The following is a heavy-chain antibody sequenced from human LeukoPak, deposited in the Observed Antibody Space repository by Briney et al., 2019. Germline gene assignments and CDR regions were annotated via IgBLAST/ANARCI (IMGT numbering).Heavy chain of an antibody. J-gene: IGHJ3*02. CDR1: GFTLSNYW. V-gene: IGHV3-30*03. CDR3: ARSTDAFDI. Sequence: GGSLRLSCTASGFTLSNYWMTWVRQAPGKGLEWVAVISYDGSNKYYADSVKGRFTISRDNSKNTLYLQMNSLRAEDTAVYYCARSTDAFDIWGQGTMVTVSS. CDR2: ISYDGSNK.